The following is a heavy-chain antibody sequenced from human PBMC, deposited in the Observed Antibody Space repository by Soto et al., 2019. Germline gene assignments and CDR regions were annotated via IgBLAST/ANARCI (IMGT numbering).Heavy chain of an antibody. CDR1: GFTFSSYS. J-gene: IGHJ4*02. V-gene: IGHV3-21*01. CDR2: ISSSSSYI. CDR3: ARVYCSSTSCYTGVFDY. Sequence: KPGGSLRLSCAASGFTFSSYSMNWVRQAPGKGLEWVSSISSSSSYIYYADSVKGRFTISRDNAKNSLYLQMNSLRAEDTAVYYCARVYCSSTSCYTGVFDYWGQGTLVTVSS. D-gene: IGHD2-2*02.